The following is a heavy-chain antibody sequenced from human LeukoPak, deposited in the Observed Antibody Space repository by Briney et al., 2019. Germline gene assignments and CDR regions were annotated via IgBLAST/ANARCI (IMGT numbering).Heavy chain of an antibody. J-gene: IGHJ6*03. CDR2: IYSGGST. V-gene: IGHV3-66*01. Sequence: GGSLRLSCAASGFTVSSNYMSWVRQAPGKGLEWVSVIYSGGSTYYADPVKGRFTISRDNSKNTLYLQMNSLRAEDTAVYYCASLTTVTPRYYYYYMDVWGKGTTVTISS. CDR1: GFTVSSNY. D-gene: IGHD4-17*01. CDR3: ASLTTVTPRYYYYYMDV.